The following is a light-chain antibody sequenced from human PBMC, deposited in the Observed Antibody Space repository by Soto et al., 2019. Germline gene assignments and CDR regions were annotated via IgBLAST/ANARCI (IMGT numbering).Light chain of an antibody. CDR1: SSDIGSYNR. CDR3: CSYAGPSIFVV. Sequence: QSALTQPASVSGSPGQSITISCTGTSSDIGSYNRVSWYQQHPGKAPKLMIYEDTQRPSRVSNRFSGSKSGNTASLTITGLHAEDEADYYCCSYAGPSIFVVFGGGTQLTVL. CDR2: EDT. J-gene: IGLJ7*01. V-gene: IGLV2-23*02.